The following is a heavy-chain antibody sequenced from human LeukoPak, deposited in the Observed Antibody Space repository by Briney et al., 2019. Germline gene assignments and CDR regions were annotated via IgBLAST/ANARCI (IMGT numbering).Heavy chain of an antibody. V-gene: IGHV1-2*02. D-gene: IGHD1-26*01. CDR1: GYTFTGYY. CDR3: ARDSGSYAAIFVC. Sequence: ASVKVSSKASGYTFTGYYMHWVRQAPGQGLDWMGWINPNSGGTNYAQKFQGRVTMTRDTSISTAYMELSRLRSDDTAVDYCARDSGSYAAIFVCWGEGTLVTVSS. J-gene: IGHJ4*02. CDR2: INPNSGGT.